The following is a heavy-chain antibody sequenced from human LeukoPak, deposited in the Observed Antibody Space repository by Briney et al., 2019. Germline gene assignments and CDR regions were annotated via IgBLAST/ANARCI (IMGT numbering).Heavy chain of an antibody. V-gene: IGHV4-34*01. D-gene: IGHD3-3*01. CDR1: GGSFTGYY. CDR3: VKEIKYDFWSGDSTGYYYYYMDV. CDR2: INHSGIT. Sequence: SETLSLTCAVYGGSFTGYYWTWIRQPPGKGLEWIAEINHSGITNYNPSLKSRVITSVDTSKNQFSLTLTSVTAADPPAYYCVKEIKYDFWSGDSTGYYYYYMDVWGKGTTVTVSS. J-gene: IGHJ6*03.